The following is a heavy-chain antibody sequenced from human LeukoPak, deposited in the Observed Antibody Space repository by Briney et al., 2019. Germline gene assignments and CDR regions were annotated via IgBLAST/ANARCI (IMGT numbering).Heavy chain of an antibody. CDR3: ATTHTDSSGYPLDY. J-gene: IGHJ4*02. CDR2: ISYDGSNK. CDR1: GFTFSSYG. Sequence: GGSLRLSCAASGFTFSSYGMHWVRQAPGKGLEWVAVISYDGSNKYYADSVKGRFTISRDNSKNTLYLQMNSLRAEDTAVYYCATTHTDSSGYPLDYWGQGTLVTVSS. D-gene: IGHD3-22*01. V-gene: IGHV3-30*03.